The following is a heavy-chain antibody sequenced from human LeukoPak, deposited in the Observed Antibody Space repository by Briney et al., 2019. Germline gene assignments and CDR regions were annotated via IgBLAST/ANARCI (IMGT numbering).Heavy chain of an antibody. CDR3: ARTDSLNSY. Sequence: GGSLRLSCAASGFTFSSSWMNWVRQAPGKGLEWVANIKPDGSEKYSVDSVKGRFTISRDNAKNSLYLQMNSLRVEDTAVYYCARTDSLNSYWGQGTLVTVSS. CDR2: IKPDGSEK. CDR1: GFTFSSSW. D-gene: IGHD3-22*01. J-gene: IGHJ4*02. V-gene: IGHV3-7*01.